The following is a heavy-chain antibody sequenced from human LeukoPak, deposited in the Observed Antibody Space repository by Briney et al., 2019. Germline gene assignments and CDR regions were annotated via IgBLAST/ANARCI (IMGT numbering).Heavy chain of an antibody. CDR1: GFTFSSYS. CDR3: ARDPVGGYSYGYFDY. D-gene: IGHD5-18*01. V-gene: IGHV3-48*01. J-gene: IGHJ4*02. Sequence: GGSLRLSCAASGFTFSSYSMNWVRQAPGKGLEWVSYISSSSSTIYYADSVKGRFTISRGNAKNSLYLQMNSLRAEDTAVYYCARDPVGGYSYGYFDYWGQGTLVTVSS. CDR2: ISSSSSTI.